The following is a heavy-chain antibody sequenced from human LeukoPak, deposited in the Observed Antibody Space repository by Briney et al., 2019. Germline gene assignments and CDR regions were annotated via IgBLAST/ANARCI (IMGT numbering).Heavy chain of an antibody. CDR1: GGTFSSYA. J-gene: IGHJ3*02. Sequence: SVKVSCKASGGTFSSYAISWVRHAPGQGLEWMGGIIPIFGTANYAQKFQGRVTITTDESTSTAYMELSSLRSEDTAVYYCARVGYSSGFGAFDIWGQGTMVTVSS. D-gene: IGHD6-19*01. CDR2: IIPIFGTA. V-gene: IGHV1-69*05. CDR3: ARVGYSSGFGAFDI.